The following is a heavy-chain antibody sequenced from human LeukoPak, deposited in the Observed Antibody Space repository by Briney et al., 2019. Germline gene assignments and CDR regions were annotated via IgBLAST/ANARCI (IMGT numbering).Heavy chain of an antibody. V-gene: IGHV4-59*01. J-gene: IGHJ3*02. CDR3: ARGGGIRSAFDI. CDR1: GGSISSYY. D-gene: IGHD3-3*02. CDR2: IYYSGST. Sequence: SETLSLTCTVSGGSISSYYWSWIRQPPGKGLEGIGYIYYSGSTNYNPSLKSRVTISVDTSKNQFSLKLSSVTAADTAVYYCARGGGIRSAFDIWGQGTMVTVSS.